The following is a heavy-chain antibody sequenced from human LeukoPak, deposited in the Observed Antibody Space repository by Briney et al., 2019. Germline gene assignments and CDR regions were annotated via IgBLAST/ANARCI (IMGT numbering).Heavy chain of an antibody. CDR2: INHSGST. V-gene: IGHV4-34*01. CDR1: GGSFSGYY. J-gene: IGHJ3*02. CDR3: AREMVRGVIGAFDI. D-gene: IGHD3-10*01. Sequence: SETLSLTCAVYGGSFSGYYWSWIRQPPGKGLEWIGEINHSGSTNYNPSLKSRVTISVDKSKNQFSLKLSSVTAADTAVYYCAREMVRGVIGAFDIWGQGTMVTVSS.